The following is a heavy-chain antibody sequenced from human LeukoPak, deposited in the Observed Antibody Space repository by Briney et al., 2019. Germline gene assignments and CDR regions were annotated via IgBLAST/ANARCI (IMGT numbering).Heavy chain of an antibody. CDR1: GGSSSNYY. CDR2: SYYSGST. J-gene: IGHJ4*02. V-gene: IGHV4-59*01. CDR3: ARELRYWGSYKGYYFDY. D-gene: IGHD1-26*01. Sequence: SETLSLTCSVSGGSSSNYYWSWIRQPPGKGLEWIGYSYYSGSTNYNPSLKSRVTISVDTSKNQFSLKLSSVTAADTAVYYCARELRYWGSYKGYYFDYWGQGTLVTVSS.